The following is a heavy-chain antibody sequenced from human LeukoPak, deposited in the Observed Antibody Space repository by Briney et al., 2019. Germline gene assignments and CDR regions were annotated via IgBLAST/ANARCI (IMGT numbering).Heavy chain of an antibody. CDR1: GGSISSYY. J-gene: IGHJ4*02. Sequence: SETLSLTCSVSGGSISSYYWSWIRQPPGKGLEWIGYIYYSGSTNYNPSLKSRVTISVDTSKNQFSLKLSSVTAADTAVYYCARERYSSGWYDYWGQGTLVTVSS. CDR3: ARERYSSGWYDY. V-gene: IGHV4-59*01. CDR2: IYYSGST. D-gene: IGHD6-19*01.